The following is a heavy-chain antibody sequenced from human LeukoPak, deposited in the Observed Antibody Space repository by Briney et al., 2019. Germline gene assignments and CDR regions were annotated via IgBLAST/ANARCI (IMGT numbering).Heavy chain of an antibody. CDR2: VFYTGNT. J-gene: IGHJ4*02. CDR1: GGSISSDSYF. Sequence: SETLSLTCTVSGGSISSDSYFWGWIRQPPGKGLEWIGSVFYTGNTFYSPSLKSRVTLSVDTSKNQFSLRLTSVTAADAAVYYCARILRDGHNDPFDYWGQGTLVTVSS. D-gene: IGHD5-24*01. CDR3: ARILRDGHNDPFDY. V-gene: IGHV4-39*01.